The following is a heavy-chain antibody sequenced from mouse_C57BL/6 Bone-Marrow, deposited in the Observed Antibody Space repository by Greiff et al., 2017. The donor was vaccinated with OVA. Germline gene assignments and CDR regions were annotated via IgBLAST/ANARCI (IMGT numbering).Heavy chain of an antibody. Sequence: EVMLVESGAELVRPGASVKLSCTASGFNIKDDYMHWVKQRPEQGLEWIGWIDPENGDTEYASKFQGKATITADTSSNTAYLQLSSLTSEDTAVYYCTSTVVAPYYAMDYWGQGTSVTVSS. V-gene: IGHV14-4*01. J-gene: IGHJ4*01. D-gene: IGHD1-1*01. CDR3: TSTVVAPYYAMDY. CDR1: GFNIKDDY. CDR2: IDPENGDT.